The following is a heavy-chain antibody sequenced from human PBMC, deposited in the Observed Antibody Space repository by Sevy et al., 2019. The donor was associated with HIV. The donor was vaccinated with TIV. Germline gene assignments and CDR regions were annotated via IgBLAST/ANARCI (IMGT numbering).Heavy chain of an antibody. CDR2: IRSKAYGGTT. CDR3: TRDLGYYDSSRMYDY. J-gene: IGHJ4*02. Sequence: GGSLRLSCTASGFTFDDYTMSWFRQAPGKGLEWVGFIRSKAYGGTTEYAASVKGRFTISRDDSKSIAFLQMNSLKTEDTAVYYCTRDLGYYDSSRMYDYWGRGTLVTVSS. CDR1: GFTFDDYT. D-gene: IGHD3-22*01. V-gene: IGHV3-49*03.